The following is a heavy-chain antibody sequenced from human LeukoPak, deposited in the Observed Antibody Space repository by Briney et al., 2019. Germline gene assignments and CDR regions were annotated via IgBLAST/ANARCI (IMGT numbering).Heavy chain of an antibody. V-gene: IGHV3-11*04. J-gene: IGHJ6*03. D-gene: IGHD1-26*01. CDR2: ISSSGSTI. Sequence: GGSLRLSCAAPGFTFSDYYMSWIRQAPGKGLEWVSYISSSGSTIYYADSVKGRFAISRDNAKNSLYLQMNSLRAEDTAVYYCASFLSGAPAYYYHYYMDVWGKGTTVTVSS. CDR1: GFTFSDYY. CDR3: ASFLSGAPAYYYHYYMDV.